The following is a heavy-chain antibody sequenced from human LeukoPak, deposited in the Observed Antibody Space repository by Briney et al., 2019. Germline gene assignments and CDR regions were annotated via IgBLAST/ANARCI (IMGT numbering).Heavy chain of an antibody. CDR1: GDSISGYY. Sequence: PSETLSLTCAVSGDSISGYYWSWIRQPPGKGLEWIGYIFYSGGTNYNPSLKSRVTISEDTSKNQFSLTLNSVTAADTAVYFCARCSSYHYYGMDVWGQGTTVTVSS. V-gene: IGHV4-59*08. D-gene: IGHD6-13*01. CDR2: IFYSGGT. CDR3: ARCSSYHYYGMDV. J-gene: IGHJ6*02.